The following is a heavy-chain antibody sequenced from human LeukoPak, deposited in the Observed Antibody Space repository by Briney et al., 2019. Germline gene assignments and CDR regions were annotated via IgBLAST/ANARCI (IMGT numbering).Heavy chain of an antibody. J-gene: IGHJ6*02. CDR2: ISSSGSTI. D-gene: IGHD3-10*01. Sequence: GGSLRLSCAASGFTFSDYYMSWLRQAPGKGLEWVSYISSSGSTIYYADSVKGRFTISRDNAKNSLYLQKNSLRAEDTVVYYCARADLGEIRGYYYYGMDVWGQGTTVTVSS. CDR3: ARADLGEIRGYYYYGMDV. V-gene: IGHV3-11*01. CDR1: GFTFSDYY.